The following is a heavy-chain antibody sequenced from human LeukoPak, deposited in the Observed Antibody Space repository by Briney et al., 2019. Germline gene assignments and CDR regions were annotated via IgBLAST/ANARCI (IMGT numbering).Heavy chain of an antibody. V-gene: IGHV1-2*04. CDR1: GYTFTGYY. CDR2: INPNSGGT. J-gene: IGHJ6*02. D-gene: IGHD2-2*01. Sequence: GASVKVSCKASGYTFTGYYMHWVRQAPGQGLEWMGWINPNSGGTNYAQKFQGWVTMTRDTSISTACMELSRLRSDDTAVYYCARDADGGSTSYQYYYYGMDVWGQGTTVTVSS. CDR3: ARDADGGSTSYQYYYYGMDV.